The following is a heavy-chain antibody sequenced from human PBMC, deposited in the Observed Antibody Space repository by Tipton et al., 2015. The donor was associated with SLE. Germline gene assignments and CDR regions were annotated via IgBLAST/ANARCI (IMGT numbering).Heavy chain of an antibody. CDR3: ARDSPTVAGTFDS. J-gene: IGHJ4*02. CDR2: ISGYNGKT. CDR1: NYTFTSYG. Sequence: QLVQSGAEVKKPGASVKVSCKASNYTFTSYGISWVRQAPGQGLEWMGWISGYNGKTNYEQKFQGRVTITADKSTSTAYMELSSLRSEDTAVYYCARDSPTVAGTFDSWGQGTLVIVSA. D-gene: IGHD6-19*01. V-gene: IGHV1-18*01.